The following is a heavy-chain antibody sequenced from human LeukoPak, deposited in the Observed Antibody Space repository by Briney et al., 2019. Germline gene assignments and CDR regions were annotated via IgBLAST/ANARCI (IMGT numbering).Heavy chain of an antibody. Sequence: PSETPSLTCTVSGGSISSYYWSWIRQPAGKGLQWIGRIYTSGSTNYNPSLKSRVTMSVDTSKNQFSLKLTSVTAADTAVYYCARAYYDTSGYPGWYFDLWGRGTLVTVSS. D-gene: IGHD3-22*01. CDR2: IYTSGST. V-gene: IGHV4-4*07. CDR3: ARAYYDTSGYPGWYFDL. J-gene: IGHJ2*01. CDR1: GGSISSYY.